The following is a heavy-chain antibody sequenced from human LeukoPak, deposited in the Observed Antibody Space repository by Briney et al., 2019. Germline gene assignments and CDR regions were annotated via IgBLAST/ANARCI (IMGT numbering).Heavy chain of an antibody. CDR1: GYTFTSYY. J-gene: IGHJ4*02. V-gene: IGHV1-2*02. D-gene: IGHD2-21*02. CDR2: INPNSGGT. CDR3: AREFTIRRDGYHFDY. Sequence: ASVKVSCKASGYTFTSYYMHWVRQAPGQGLEWMGIINPNSGGTNYAQKFQGRVTMTRDTSISTAYMELSRLRSDDTAVYYCAREFTIRRDGYHFDYWGQGTLVTVSS.